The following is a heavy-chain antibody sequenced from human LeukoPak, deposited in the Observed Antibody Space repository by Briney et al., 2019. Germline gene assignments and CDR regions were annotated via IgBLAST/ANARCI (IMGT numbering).Heavy chain of an antibody. V-gene: IGHV6-1*01. D-gene: IGHD5-12*01. Sequence: SQTLSLTCAISGDSVSSNNAAWHWIRQSPSRGLEWLGRTYYRSKWYYDYAVSVKSRVTINPDTSKNHFSLHLNSVAPEDTAVYFCAREDRLSFDIWGQGTMVTVSS. CDR2: TYYRSKWYY. CDR1: GDSVSSNNAA. J-gene: IGHJ3*02. CDR3: AREDRLSFDI.